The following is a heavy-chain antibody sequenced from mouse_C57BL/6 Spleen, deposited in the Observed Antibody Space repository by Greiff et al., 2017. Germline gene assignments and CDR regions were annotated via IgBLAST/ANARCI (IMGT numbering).Heavy chain of an antibody. D-gene: IGHD2-4*01. Sequence: VQLVASGAELVKPGASVKLSCKASGYTFTEYTIHWVKQRSGKGLEWIGWFYPGSGSIKSNEKFKDKATLTADKSSSTVYMELSRLTSEDSSVYFCARGGNYDYDLFAYWGQGTLVTVSA. J-gene: IGHJ3*01. V-gene: IGHV1-62-2*01. CDR3: ARGGNYDYDLFAY. CDR1: GYTFTEYT. CDR2: FYPGSGSI.